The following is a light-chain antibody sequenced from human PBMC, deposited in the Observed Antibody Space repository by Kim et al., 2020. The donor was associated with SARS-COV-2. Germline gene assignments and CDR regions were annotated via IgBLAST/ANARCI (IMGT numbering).Light chain of an antibody. CDR1: SSDVGAYNS. V-gene: IGLV2-11*01. CDR2: DVS. Sequence: PGQSVTISCTGTSSDVGAYNSVSWYQQHPGKAPKLMIYDVSKRPSGVPDRFSGSKSGNTASLIISGLQADDEADYYCCSFAGSPYVFGTGTEVTVL. CDR3: CSFAGSPYV. J-gene: IGLJ1*01.